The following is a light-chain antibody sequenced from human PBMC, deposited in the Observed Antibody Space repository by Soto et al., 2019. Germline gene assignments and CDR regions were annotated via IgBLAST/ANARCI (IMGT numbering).Light chain of an antibody. CDR2: DVT. Sequence: QSALTQPASVSGSLGQSITISCTGTTRDIAGYNYISWYQQHPGKAPKLMIYDVTKRPSGVPDRFSGSKSGDTASLTISGLQAEDEADYCCSSYAGSVVFGGGTKLTVL. V-gene: IGLV2-11*01. J-gene: IGLJ2*01. CDR1: TRDIAGYNY. CDR3: SSYAGSVV.